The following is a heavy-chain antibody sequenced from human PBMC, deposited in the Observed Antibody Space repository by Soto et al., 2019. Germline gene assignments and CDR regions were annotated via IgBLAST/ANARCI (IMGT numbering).Heavy chain of an antibody. J-gene: IGHJ3*02. Sequence: QVQLVQSGAEVKKPGSSVKVSCKASGGTFSSYAISWVRQAPGQGLEWMGGIIPIFATANYAQKFQGRVTITADESTSTAYMELSSLRSQDTAVYYSAREGYCSGGSCRIDAFDIWGQGTMVTVSS. CDR3: AREGYCSGGSCRIDAFDI. V-gene: IGHV1-69*12. CDR1: GGTFSSYA. CDR2: IIPIFATA. D-gene: IGHD2-15*01.